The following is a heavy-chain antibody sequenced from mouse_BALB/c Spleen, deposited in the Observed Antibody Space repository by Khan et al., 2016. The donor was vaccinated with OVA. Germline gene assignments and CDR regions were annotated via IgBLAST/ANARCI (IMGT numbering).Heavy chain of an antibody. V-gene: IGHV3-2*02. D-gene: IGHD1-1*01. J-gene: IGHJ2*01. CDR1: GYSITSDYA. CDR2: IKYSGST. Sequence: EVKLLESGPGLVKPSQSLSLTCTVTGYSITSDYAWNWIRQFPGNKLEWMGYIKYSGSTSYNPSLKSRISITRNTSKNRFFLQLSSVTTEDTATYYCARSGTITTVVATDFDYWGQGTTLTVSS. CDR3: ARSGTITTVVATDFDY.